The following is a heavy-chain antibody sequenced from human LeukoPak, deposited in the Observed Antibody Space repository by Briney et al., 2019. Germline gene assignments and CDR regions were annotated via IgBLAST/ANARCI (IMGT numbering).Heavy chain of an antibody. CDR3: ARGSIIAAAVSYYYYYGMDV. Sequence: SETLSLTCTVSGGSISSSSYYWGWIRQPPGKGLEWIGSIYYSGSTYYNPSLKSRVTISVDTSKNQFSLKLSSVTAADTAVYYCARGSIIAAAVSYYYYYGMDVWGQGTTVTVSS. D-gene: IGHD6-13*01. J-gene: IGHJ6*02. CDR2: IYYSGST. V-gene: IGHV4-39*01. CDR1: GGSISSSSYY.